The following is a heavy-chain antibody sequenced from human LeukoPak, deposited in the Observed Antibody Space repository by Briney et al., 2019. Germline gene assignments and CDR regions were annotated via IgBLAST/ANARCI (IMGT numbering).Heavy chain of an antibody. J-gene: IGHJ4*02. CDR2: IWYDGSNK. CDR1: GFTFSSYG. CDR3: ARSRWLVTPFDY. Sequence: PGGSLRLSRAASGFTFSSYGMHWVRQAPGKGLEWVAVIWYDGSNKYYADSVKGRFTISRDNSKNTLYLQMNSLRAEDTAVYYCARSRWLVTPFDYWGQGTLVTVSS. D-gene: IGHD6-19*01. V-gene: IGHV3-33*01.